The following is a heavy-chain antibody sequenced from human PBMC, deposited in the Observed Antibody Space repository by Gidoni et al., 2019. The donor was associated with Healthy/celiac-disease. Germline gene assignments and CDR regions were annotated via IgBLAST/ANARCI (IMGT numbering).Heavy chain of an antibody. CDR2: INHSGST. CDR1: GGSFSGYY. V-gene: IGHV4-34*01. CDR3: ARGERYSSFDY. Sequence: QVQLQQWRAGLLKPSETLSLTCAVYGGSFSGYYWSWIRQPPGKGLEWIGEINHSGSTNYNPSLKSRVTISVDTSKNQFSLKLSSVTAADTAVYYCARGERYSSFDYWGQGTLVTVSS. D-gene: IGHD2-15*01. J-gene: IGHJ4*02.